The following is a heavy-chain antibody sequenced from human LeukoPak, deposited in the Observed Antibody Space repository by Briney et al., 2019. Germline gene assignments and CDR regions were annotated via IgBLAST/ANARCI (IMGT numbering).Heavy chain of an antibody. CDR2: IRYDGSNK. D-gene: IGHD3-10*01. CDR1: GFTFSSYG. J-gene: IGHJ6*03. CDR3: AKDPGVRGYYYYMDV. Sequence: GGSLRLSCAASGFTFSSYGMHWVRQAPGKGLEWVAFIRYDGSNKYYADSVKGRFTISRDNSKNTLYLQMNSLRAEDTAVYYCAKDPGVRGYYYYMDVWGKGTTVTISS. V-gene: IGHV3-30*02.